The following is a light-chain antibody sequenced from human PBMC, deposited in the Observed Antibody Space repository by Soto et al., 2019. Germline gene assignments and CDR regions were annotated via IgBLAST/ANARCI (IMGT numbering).Light chain of an antibody. Sequence: DIQMTQSPSTLSAFVGDRVTITCRASQSISSWLAWNQQKPGKAPKLLIYDASSLESGIPSRFSGSGSGTEFTRTISSLQPDDFATYACQQYNSYSKTFGQGTKVDI. CDR1: QSISSW. CDR2: DAS. CDR3: QQYNSYSKT. V-gene: IGKV1-5*01. J-gene: IGKJ1*01.